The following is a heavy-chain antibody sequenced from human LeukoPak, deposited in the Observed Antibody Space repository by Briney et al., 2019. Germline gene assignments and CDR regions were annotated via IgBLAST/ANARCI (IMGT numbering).Heavy chain of an antibody. D-gene: IGHD4-17*01. CDR1: GYSFSIYG. Sequence: ASVKVSCKASGYSFSIYGITWARQAPGQGLEYLGWISASDGTTNYAQKVQDRVTMTTDTSTSTSYLELRSLRSEDTAVYYCARCGAAVTTHFSHWGQGTLVTVSS. V-gene: IGHV1-18*01. CDR3: ARCGAAVTTHFSH. CDR2: ISASDGTT. J-gene: IGHJ4*02.